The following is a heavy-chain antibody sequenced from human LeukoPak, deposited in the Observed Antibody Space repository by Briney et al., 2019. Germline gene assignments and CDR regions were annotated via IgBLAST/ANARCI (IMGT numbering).Heavy chain of an antibody. CDR2: IYPGDSDT. Sequence: GESLKISCKGSGYRFSTYWIAWVRQMPGKGLEWMGIIYPGDSDTRYSPSFQGQVTISADKSPSAAYLQWSSLKASDTAMYYCARRLASVVTFDYWGQGTLVTVSS. CDR3: ARRLASVVTFDY. V-gene: IGHV5-51*01. J-gene: IGHJ4*02. D-gene: IGHD2-21*02. CDR1: GYRFSTYW.